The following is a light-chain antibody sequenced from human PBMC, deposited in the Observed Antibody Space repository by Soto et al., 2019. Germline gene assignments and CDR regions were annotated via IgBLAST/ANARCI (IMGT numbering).Light chain of an antibody. CDR3: QHRSDWPPRLT. J-gene: IGKJ4*01. Sequence: EIVLTQSPATLSLTAGESATLSCGASRSVSSYLAWYQQKPGQAPRLLIYDASYRATGIPARFSGSGSGTDFTLTISSIEPEDFAVYYCQHRSDWPPRLTFGGGTKVEIK. V-gene: IGKV3-11*01. CDR1: RSVSSY. CDR2: DAS.